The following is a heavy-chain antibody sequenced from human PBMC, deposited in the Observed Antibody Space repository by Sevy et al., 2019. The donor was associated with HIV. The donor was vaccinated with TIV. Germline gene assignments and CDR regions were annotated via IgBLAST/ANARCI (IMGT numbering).Heavy chain of an antibody. CDR3: ARDFVAAAGTYYYYMDV. D-gene: IGHD6-13*01. V-gene: IGHV3-7*03. CDR2: IKQDGSEK. J-gene: IGHJ6*03. CDR1: GFTFSSYW. Sequence: GGSLRLSCAASGFTFSSYWMSWVRQAPGKGLEWVANIKQDGSEKYYVDSVKGRFTISRDNAKNSLYLQMNSLRAEDTAMYYCARDFVAAAGTYYYYMDVWGKGTTVTVSS.